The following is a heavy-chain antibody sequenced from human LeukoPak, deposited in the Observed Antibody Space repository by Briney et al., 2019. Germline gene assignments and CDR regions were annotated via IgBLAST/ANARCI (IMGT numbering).Heavy chain of an antibody. J-gene: IGHJ4*02. V-gene: IGHV3-64*01. CDR1: GFTFSSYV. CDR2: ICSNGGST. CDR3: ARGGQSKYDSSGYLNYFDY. D-gene: IGHD3-22*01. Sequence: GGSLRLSCAASGFTFSSYVMYWVRQAPGKGLEYVSSICSNGGSTYYANSVKGRFTISRDNSKNTLYLQMGSLRAEDMAVCYCARGGQSKYDSSGYLNYFDYWGQGTLVTVSS.